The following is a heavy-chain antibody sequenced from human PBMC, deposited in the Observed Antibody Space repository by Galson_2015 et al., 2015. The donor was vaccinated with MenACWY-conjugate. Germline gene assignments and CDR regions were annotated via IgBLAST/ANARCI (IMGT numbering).Heavy chain of an antibody. V-gene: IGHV7-4-1*02. J-gene: IGHJ4*02. CDR2: INTNTGNP. CDR3: VGDVRQIPASVPMGCFDY. Sequence: SAKVSCKASGYTFTNYAINWVRQAPGQGLEWLGWINTNTGNPTYAQAFPGRFFFSLDTSVSKAYLQISSLKTEDAAVDYCVGDVRQIPASVPMGCFDYWGQGTLVTVSS. CDR1: GYTFTNYA. D-gene: IGHD4-17*01.